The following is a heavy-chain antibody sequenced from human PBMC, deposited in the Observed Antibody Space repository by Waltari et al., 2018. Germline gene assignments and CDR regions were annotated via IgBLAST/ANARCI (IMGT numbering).Heavy chain of an antibody. CDR3: ASYDSSGYYSSFDY. Sequence: QLQLQESGPGLVKPSETLSLTCTVSGGSIRSSSYYWGWIRQPPGKGLEWIGSIYYSGSTYYNPSLKSRVTISVDTSKNQFSLKLSSVTAADTAVYYCASYDSSGYYSSFDYWGQGTLVTVSS. CDR1: GGSIRSSSYY. V-gene: IGHV4-39*01. CDR2: IYYSGST. J-gene: IGHJ4*02. D-gene: IGHD3-22*01.